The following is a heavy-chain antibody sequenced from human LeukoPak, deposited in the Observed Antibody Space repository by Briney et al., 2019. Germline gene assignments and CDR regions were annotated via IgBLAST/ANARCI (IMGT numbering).Heavy chain of an antibody. CDR1: GYSFTSYL. Sequence: GESLKISCRGSGYSFTSYLIGWLRQLPGKGLGWMGIIYPGDSDTRYSPSFEGRVTISATKTTSTAYLQWSSLKASDAAMYYCARVRGDIVATIGFDYWGQGTLVTVSS. CDR3: ARVRGDIVATIGFDY. J-gene: IGHJ4*02. V-gene: IGHV5-51*01. D-gene: IGHD5-12*01. CDR2: IYPGDSDT.